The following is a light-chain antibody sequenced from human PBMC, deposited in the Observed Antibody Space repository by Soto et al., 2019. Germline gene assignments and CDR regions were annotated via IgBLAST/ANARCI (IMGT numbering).Light chain of an antibody. CDR1: QSLLHSNGYNY. J-gene: IGKJ1*01. CDR2: LGS. CDR3: MQALQTLWT. Sequence: DIVMTQSALSLPVTPGEPSSISCRSSQSLLHSNGYNYLDWYLQKPGQSPQLLIYLGSNRASGVPDRFSGSGSGTDFTLKISRVEAEDVGVYYCMQALQTLWTFGQGTKVDI. V-gene: IGKV2-28*01.